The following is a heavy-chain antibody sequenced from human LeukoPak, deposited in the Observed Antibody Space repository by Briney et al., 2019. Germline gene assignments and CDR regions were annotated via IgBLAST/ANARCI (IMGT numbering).Heavy chain of an antibody. Sequence: PGGSLRLSCAASGFTFSSYGMHWVRQAPGKGLEWVAFIRYDGSNKYYADSVKGRFTISRDNSKNTLYLQMNSLRAEDTAVYYCAKPLRLRFLGWLGHYMDVWGKGTTVTVSS. CDR3: AKPLRLRFLGWLGHYMDV. V-gene: IGHV3-30*02. CDR1: GFTFSSYG. D-gene: IGHD3-3*01. CDR2: IRYDGSNK. J-gene: IGHJ6*03.